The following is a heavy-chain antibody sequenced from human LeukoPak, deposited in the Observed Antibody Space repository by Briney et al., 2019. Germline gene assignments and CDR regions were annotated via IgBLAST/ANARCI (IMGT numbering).Heavy chain of an antibody. J-gene: IGHJ4*02. CDR3: ARDFAIVVGATDY. V-gene: IGHV3-7*01. D-gene: IGHD1-26*01. Sequence: GGSLRLSCAASGFTFSSYWMTWVRQAPGKGLEWVANIKQDGSEKFYVDSVKGRFTISRDNAKSSLYLQMNSLRVEDTAVYYCARDFAIVVGATDYWGTGTLVTVSS. CDR2: IKQDGSEK. CDR1: GFTFSSYW.